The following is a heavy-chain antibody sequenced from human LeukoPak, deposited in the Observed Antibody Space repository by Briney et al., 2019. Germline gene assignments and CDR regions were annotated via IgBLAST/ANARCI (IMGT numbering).Heavy chain of an antibody. Sequence: GGSLRLSCVGSGFSFNTYTMNWVRQAPGKGLEWVSSIVRSSANIYDADSVRDRFTISRDNAKNSLYLQMNSLRVEDTAVYYCARDLYSGTYRAPGGADVWGQGTTVIVSS. CDR1: GFSFNTYT. V-gene: IGHV3-21*01. CDR3: ARDLYSGTYRAPGGADV. D-gene: IGHD5-12*01. CDR2: IVRSSANI. J-gene: IGHJ6*02.